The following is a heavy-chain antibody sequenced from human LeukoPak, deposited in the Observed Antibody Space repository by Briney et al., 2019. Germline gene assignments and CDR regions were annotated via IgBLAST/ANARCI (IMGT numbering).Heavy chain of an antibody. CDR2: IFYSGKN. V-gene: IGHV4-59*01. J-gene: IGHJ6*03. Sequence: SETLSLTCIVSGDSIRDYYWTWIRQPPGKGLEWIGYIFYSGKNNYNPSLKSRVTISLDTSKNQFSLKLRSVTAADTAVYYCARGDTYYYYMDVWGKGTTVTVSS. CDR3: ARGDTYYYYMDV. CDR1: GDSIRDYY.